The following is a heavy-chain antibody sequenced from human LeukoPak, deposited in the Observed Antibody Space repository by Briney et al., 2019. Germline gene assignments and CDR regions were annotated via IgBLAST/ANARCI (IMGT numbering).Heavy chain of an antibody. Sequence: GGSLRLSCAASGFTFSSYWMHWVRQAPGKGLVWVSRINSDGSSTSYADSVKGRFTISRDNAKNTLYLQMNSLRAEDTAVYYCAREGGHYYDKGGNWFDPWGQGTLVTVSS. CDR3: AREGGHYYDKGGNWFDP. CDR1: GFTFSSYW. D-gene: IGHD3-22*01. CDR2: INSDGSST. J-gene: IGHJ5*02. V-gene: IGHV3-74*01.